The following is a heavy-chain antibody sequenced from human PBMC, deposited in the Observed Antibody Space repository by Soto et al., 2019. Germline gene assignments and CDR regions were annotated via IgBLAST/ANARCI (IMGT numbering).Heavy chain of an antibody. Sequence: PSETLSLTCAFSGCSLRRGGFSLIWIRQPPGKGLEWIGYIYHSESTYYNPSLKSLVTISVDRSKNPFSLKLSSVTAADTAVYYCARDHRGSSGFFDYWGQGTLVTVSS. CDR1: GCSLRRGGFS. J-gene: IGHJ4*02. V-gene: IGHV4-30-2*01. CDR2: IYHSEST. CDR3: ARDHRGSSGFFDY. D-gene: IGHD3-22*01.